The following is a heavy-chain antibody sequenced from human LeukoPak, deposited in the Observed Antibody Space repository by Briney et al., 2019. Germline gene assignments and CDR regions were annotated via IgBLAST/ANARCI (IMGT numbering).Heavy chain of an antibody. V-gene: IGHV3-48*03. Sequence: PGGSLRLSCAASGFTFSSYEMNWVRQAPGKGLEWVSYISSSGSTIYYADSVKGRFTISRDNAKNSLYLQMNSLRAVDTAVYYCASLGVVPAAIRSWFDPWGQGTLVTVSS. CDR3: ASLGVVPAAIRSWFDP. D-gene: IGHD2-2*02. CDR2: ISSSGSTI. CDR1: GFTFSSYE. J-gene: IGHJ5*02.